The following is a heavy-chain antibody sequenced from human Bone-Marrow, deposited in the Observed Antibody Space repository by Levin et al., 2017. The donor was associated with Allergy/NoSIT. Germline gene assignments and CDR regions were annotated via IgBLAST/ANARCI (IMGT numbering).Heavy chain of an antibody. CDR1: GFRFSNSW. V-gene: IGHV3-74*01. D-gene: IGHD5/OR15-5a*01. CDR3: VSFFDF. Sequence: LSLTCAASGFRFSNSWMHWVRQAPGKGPVWVSRINGDGSGTTYADSVKGRFTISRDNAKNTLYLQMDSLRAEDTAVYYCVSFFDFWGQGILVTVSS. J-gene: IGHJ4*02. CDR2: INGDGSGT.